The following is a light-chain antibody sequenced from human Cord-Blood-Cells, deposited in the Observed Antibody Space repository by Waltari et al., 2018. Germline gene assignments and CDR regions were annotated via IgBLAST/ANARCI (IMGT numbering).Light chain of an antibody. V-gene: IGLV2-14*03. CDR2: DVS. Sequence: QSALTQPASVSGSPGQSITISCTGTSSDVGGYNYVSCYQQHPGQAPKLMIYDVSNRPSGVSNRFSGSKSGNTASLTISGLQAEDEADYYCSSYTSSSTWVFGGGTKLTVL. J-gene: IGLJ3*02. CDR3: SSYTSSSTWV. CDR1: SSDVGGYNY.